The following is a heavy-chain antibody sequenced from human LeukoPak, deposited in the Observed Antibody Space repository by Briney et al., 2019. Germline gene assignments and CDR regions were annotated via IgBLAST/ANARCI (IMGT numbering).Heavy chain of an antibody. V-gene: IGHV4-34*01. J-gene: IGHJ6*02. D-gene: IGHD2-15*01. CDR2: INHCGST. CDR3: ARGLVVVAADLYYYGMDV. Sequence: SETLSLTCAVYGGSFSGYYWIWIRQPPGKGLEWLGEINHCGSTNYNPSLKSRVTISVDTSKNQFSLKLSSVTAADTAVYYCARGLVVVAADLYYYGMDVWGQGTTVTVSS. CDR1: GGSFSGYY.